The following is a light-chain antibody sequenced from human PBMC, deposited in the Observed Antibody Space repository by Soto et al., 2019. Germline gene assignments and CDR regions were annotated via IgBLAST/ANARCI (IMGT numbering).Light chain of an antibody. CDR2: AAS. Sequence: DIQMTQSPSSLSASVGDRVTITCRASQSISRYLNWYQQKPGKAPKLLIYAASTLQSGVPSRSSGSRSGTAFTLTISSLQPEDFAAYYCQQSYTTSPYTFGQGTKLEIK. CDR3: QQSYTTSPYT. CDR1: QSISRY. V-gene: IGKV1-39*01. J-gene: IGKJ2*01.